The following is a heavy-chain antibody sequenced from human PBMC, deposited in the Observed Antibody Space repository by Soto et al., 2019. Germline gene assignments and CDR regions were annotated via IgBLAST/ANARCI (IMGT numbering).Heavy chain of an antibody. CDR1: GYSFINYP. CDR2: INAGNGNI. J-gene: IGHJ4*02. CDR3: ARGQYDMLTGYYAQYFDV. Sequence: QVQLVQSGAEVKKPGASVKVSCKASGYSFINYPIHWVRQAPGQRLAWMGWINAGNGNIKYSQKFQGRVTITRDTSASTAYMELSSLTSEDTALYYCARGQYDMLTGYYAQYFDVWGQGTLVTVSS. D-gene: IGHD3-9*01. V-gene: IGHV1-3*01.